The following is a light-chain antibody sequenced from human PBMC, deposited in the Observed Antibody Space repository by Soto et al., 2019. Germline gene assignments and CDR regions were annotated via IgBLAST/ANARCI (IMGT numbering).Light chain of an antibody. CDR2: DVS. CDR1: SSDVGGYNY. V-gene: IGLV2-14*01. Sequence: QSALTQPASVSGSPGQSITISCTGTSSDVGGYNYVSWYQRHPGKAPKLMIYDVSNRPSGVSNRFSGSKSGNTAALTISGLQAEDEADYYCSSYTGSSTLVFGNGTKVTVL. CDR3: SSYTGSSTLV. J-gene: IGLJ1*01.